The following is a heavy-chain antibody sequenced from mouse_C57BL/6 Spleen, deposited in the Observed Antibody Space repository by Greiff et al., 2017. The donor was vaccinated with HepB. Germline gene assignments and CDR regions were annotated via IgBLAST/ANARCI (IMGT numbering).Heavy chain of an antibody. CDR2: ISSGSSTI. CDR1: GFTFSAYG. V-gene: IGHV5-17*01. J-gene: IGHJ1*03. D-gene: IGHD2-4*01. CDR3: ARRGYDYDGGLWYFDV. Sequence: EVQVVESGGGLVKPGGSLKLSCAASGFTFSAYGMHWVRQAPEKGLAWVAYISSGSSTIYYADTVKGRFTISRVNAETILYLQLTSLRSEDTAMYYWARRGYDYDGGLWYFDVWGTGTTVNVSS.